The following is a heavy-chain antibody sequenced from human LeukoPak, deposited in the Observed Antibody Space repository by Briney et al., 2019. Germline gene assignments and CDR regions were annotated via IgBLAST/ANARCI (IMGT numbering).Heavy chain of an antibody. D-gene: IGHD6-19*01. CDR2: IIPIFGTA. Sequence: ASVKVSCKASGGTFSSYAISWVRQAPGQGLEWMGGIIPIFGTANYAQKFQGRVTITADESTSTAYMELSSLRSEDTAVYYCARVVGIAVAGPHDYWGQGTLVTVSS. J-gene: IGHJ4*02. CDR1: GGTFSSYA. CDR3: ARVVGIAVAGPHDY. V-gene: IGHV1-69*01.